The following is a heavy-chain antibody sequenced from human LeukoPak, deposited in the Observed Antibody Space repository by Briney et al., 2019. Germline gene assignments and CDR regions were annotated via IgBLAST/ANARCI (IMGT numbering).Heavy chain of an antibody. J-gene: IGHJ3*02. V-gene: IGHV3-23*01. CDR2: ISGSGGST. CDR1: GFTFRNYA. CDR3: AKARLRAHDAFDI. D-gene: IGHD1-26*01. Sequence: PGGSLRLSCAASGFTFRNYAMSWVRQAPGKGLEWVSAISGSGGSTYYADSVKGRFTISRDNSKNTLYLQMNSLRAEDTAVYYCAKARLRAHDAFDIWGQGTMVTVSS.